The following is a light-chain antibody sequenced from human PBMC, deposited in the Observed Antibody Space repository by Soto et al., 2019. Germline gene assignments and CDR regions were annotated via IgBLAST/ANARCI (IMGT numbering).Light chain of an antibody. Sequence: DIQMTQSPSTLSASVGDRVTITCRASQSISSWLAWYQQKPGKAPKLLIYKASSLESRVPSRFSGSGSGTEFTLTIRSLQPDDFATYYCQQYNSYWTFGQGTKVDIK. CDR2: KAS. J-gene: IGKJ1*01. CDR3: QQYNSYWT. V-gene: IGKV1-5*03. CDR1: QSISSW.